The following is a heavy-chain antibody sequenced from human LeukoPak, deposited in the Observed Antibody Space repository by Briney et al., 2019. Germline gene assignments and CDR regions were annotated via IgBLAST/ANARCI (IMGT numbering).Heavy chain of an antibody. J-gene: IGHJ5*02. D-gene: IGHD4-23*01. CDR3: ARTVARQAGGWFDP. Sequence: SETLSLTCTVSGGSIRSSYYYWGWIRQPPGKGLEWIGSIYDSGSTYYNPSLKSRVTISVDTPKNQFSLKLSSVTAADTAVYYCARTVARQAGGWFDPWGQGTLVTVSS. CDR2: IYDSGST. CDR1: GGSIRSSYYY. V-gene: IGHV4-39*07.